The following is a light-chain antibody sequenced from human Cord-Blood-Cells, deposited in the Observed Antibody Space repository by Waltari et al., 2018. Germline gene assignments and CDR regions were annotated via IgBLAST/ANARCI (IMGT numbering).Light chain of an antibody. CDR1: SSDVGGFNL. J-gene: IGLJ3*02. Sequence: QSALTQPASVSGSPGPSITLSCNGTSSDVGGFNLVSWYQQHPGKAPKLMIYEGSKRPSGVSNRFSGSKSGNTASLTISGLQAEDEADYYCCSYAGSSTWVFGGGTKLTVL. CDR2: EGS. CDR3: CSYAGSSTWV. V-gene: IGLV2-23*01.